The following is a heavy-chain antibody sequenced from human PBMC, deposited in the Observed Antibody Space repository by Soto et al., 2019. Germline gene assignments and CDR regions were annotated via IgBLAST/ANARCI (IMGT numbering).Heavy chain of an antibody. V-gene: IGHV1-18*01. D-gene: IGHD2-15*01. CDR2: ISAYNGNT. CDR1: GYTFTSYG. CDR3: ARLNHCSGGSCYSNNWFDP. J-gene: IGHJ5*02. Sequence: VASVKVSYKASGYTFTSYGISWVRQAPGQGLEWMGWISAYNGNTNYAQKLQGRVTMTTDTSTSTAYMELRSLRSDDTAVYYCARLNHCSGGSCYSNNWFDPLGQGTLVTVSS.